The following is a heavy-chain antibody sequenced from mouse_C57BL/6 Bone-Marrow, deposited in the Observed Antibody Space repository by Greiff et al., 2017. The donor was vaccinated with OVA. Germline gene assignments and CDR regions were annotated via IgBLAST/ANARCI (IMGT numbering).Heavy chain of an antibody. J-gene: IGHJ3*01. Sequence: DVQLQESGPGLVKPSQSLSLTCSVTGYSITSGYYWNWIRQFPGNKLEWMGYISYDGSNNYNPSLKNRISITRDTSKNQFFLKLNSVTTEDTATYYCARDREDYPFAYWGQGTLVTVSA. D-gene: IGHD2-4*01. CDR1: GYSITSGYY. V-gene: IGHV3-6*01. CDR3: ARDREDYPFAY. CDR2: ISYDGSN.